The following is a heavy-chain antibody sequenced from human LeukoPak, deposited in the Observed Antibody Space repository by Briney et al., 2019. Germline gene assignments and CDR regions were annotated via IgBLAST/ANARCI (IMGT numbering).Heavy chain of an antibody. V-gene: IGHV5-51*01. D-gene: IGHD2-15*01. Sequence: PGESLKISCKGSGYSFTSYWIGWVRQMPGKGLEWMGIIYPGDSDTRYSPSFQGQVTISADKSISTVYLQWSSLKASDTAMYYCARPGYCSGGSCPWDYWGQGTLVTVSS. CDR1: GYSFTSYW. CDR2: IYPGDSDT. J-gene: IGHJ4*02. CDR3: ARPGYCSGGSCPWDY.